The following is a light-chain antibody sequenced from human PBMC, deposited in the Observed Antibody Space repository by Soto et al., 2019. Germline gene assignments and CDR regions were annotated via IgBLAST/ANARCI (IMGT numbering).Light chain of an antibody. CDR3: ATWDVSLNGRV. CDR2: SNN. J-gene: IGLJ2*01. CDR1: SSNIGSNT. V-gene: IGLV1-44*01. Sequence: QPVLTQPPSASGTPGQRVTISCSGSSSNIGSNTVNWYQQLPGTAPKLLIYSNNQRPSGVPDRFSGSKSGTSASLAISGLQSEDEADYSCATWDVSLNGRVFGGGTKLTVL.